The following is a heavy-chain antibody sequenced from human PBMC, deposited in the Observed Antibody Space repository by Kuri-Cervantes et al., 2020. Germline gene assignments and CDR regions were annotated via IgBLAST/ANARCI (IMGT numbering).Heavy chain of an antibody. Sequence: SETLSLTCTVSGGSISSSNYYWGWIRQPPGKGLEWIGSIYYSGSTYYNPSLKSRVTISVDTSKNQFSLKLSSVTAADTAVYYCASLPSDSSSHPYFDYWGQGTLVTVSS. D-gene: IGHD6-6*01. J-gene: IGHJ4*02. CDR2: IYYSGST. CDR1: GGSISSSNYY. V-gene: IGHV4-39*07. CDR3: ASLPSDSSSHPYFDY.